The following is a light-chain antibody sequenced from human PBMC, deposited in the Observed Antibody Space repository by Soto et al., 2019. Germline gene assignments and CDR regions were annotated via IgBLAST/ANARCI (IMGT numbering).Light chain of an antibody. V-gene: IGKV1-27*01. CDR1: QGITNY. J-gene: IGKJ1*01. Sequence: DIQMTQSPSSLSASVGDRVSITCRASQGITNYLAWYQQKAGKAPKLLIYAASTLHSGVPSRFSGSGSGTDLSLPISSLQPEDVATYYCQKYNGSTWTFGQGTKVEIK. CDR2: AAS. CDR3: QKYNGSTWT.